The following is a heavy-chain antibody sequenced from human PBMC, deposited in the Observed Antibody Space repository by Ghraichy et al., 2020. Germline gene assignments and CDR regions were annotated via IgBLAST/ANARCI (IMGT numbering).Heavy chain of an antibody. CDR3: ARDSPHYYGSGSYCAY. V-gene: IGHV3-7*01. J-gene: IGHJ4*02. CDR1: GFTFSSYW. D-gene: IGHD3-10*01. Sequence: GEYLNISCAASGFTFSSYWMSWVRQAPGKGLEWVANIKQDGSEKYYVDSVKGRFTISRDNAKNSLYLQMNSLRAEDTAVYYCARDSPHYYGSGSYCAYWGQGTLVTVSS. CDR2: IKQDGSEK.